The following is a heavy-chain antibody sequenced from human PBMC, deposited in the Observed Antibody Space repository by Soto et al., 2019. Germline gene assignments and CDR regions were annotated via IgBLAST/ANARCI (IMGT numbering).Heavy chain of an antibody. CDR2: ISGSGGTT. J-gene: IGHJ5*02. Sequence: GGSLRLSCAASGLTFSTYAMTWVRQAPGKGLEWVSAISGSGGTTYYADSVKGRFTISRDNSKNTLYLQMNSLRAEDTAVYYCAKAVAAPLGGFDPWGQGTLVTVSS. CDR1: GLTFSTYA. D-gene: IGHD6-13*01. V-gene: IGHV3-23*01. CDR3: AKAVAAPLGGFDP.